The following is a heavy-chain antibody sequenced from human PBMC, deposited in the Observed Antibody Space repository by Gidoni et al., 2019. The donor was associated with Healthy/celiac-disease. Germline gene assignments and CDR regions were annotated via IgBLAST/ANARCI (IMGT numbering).Heavy chain of an antibody. V-gene: IGHV4-34*01. CDR3: ARVSRLAAAGTRLGAFDI. CDR2: INHSGST. Sequence: QVQLQQWGAGLLKPSETLSLTCAVYGGSFSGYYWSWIRQPPGKGLEWIGEINHSGSTNYNPSLKSRVTISVDTSKNQFSLKLSSVTAADTAVYYCARVSRLAAAGTRLGAFDIWGQGTMVTVSS. CDR1: GGSFSGYY. D-gene: IGHD6-13*01. J-gene: IGHJ3*02.